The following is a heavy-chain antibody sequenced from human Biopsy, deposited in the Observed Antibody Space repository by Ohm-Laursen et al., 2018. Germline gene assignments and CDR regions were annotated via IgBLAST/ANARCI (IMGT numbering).Heavy chain of an antibody. Sequence: ASVRVSCKASGYTFTSYDISWVRQAPGQGLEWMGWISPYNDKTSYPPKLQDRVTMTADTSTNTAHMELRSLRSDDTAVYYCARVFCTSTTCYGLLDNWGQGTVVTVSS. J-gene: IGHJ4*02. CDR3: ARVFCTSTTCYGLLDN. CDR1: GYTFTSYD. D-gene: IGHD2/OR15-2a*01. CDR2: ISPYNDKT. V-gene: IGHV1-18*01.